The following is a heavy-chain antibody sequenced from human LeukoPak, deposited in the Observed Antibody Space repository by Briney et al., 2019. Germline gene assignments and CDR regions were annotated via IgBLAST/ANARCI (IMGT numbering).Heavy chain of an antibody. V-gene: IGHV3-30*18. J-gene: IGHJ4*02. Sequence: GGSLRLSCAASGITFSSYGMHWVRQAPGKGLEWVAVISYDGSNKYYADSVKGRFTISRDNSKNTLYLQMNSLRAEDTAVYYCAKEAPDDFWSGYFIRELDYWGQGTLVTVSS. CDR3: AKEAPDDFWSGYFIRELDY. CDR1: GITFSSYG. D-gene: IGHD3-3*01. CDR2: ISYDGSNK.